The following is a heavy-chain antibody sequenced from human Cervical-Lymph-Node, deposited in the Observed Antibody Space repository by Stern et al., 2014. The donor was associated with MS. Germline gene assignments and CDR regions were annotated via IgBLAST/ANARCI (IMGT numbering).Heavy chain of an antibody. V-gene: IGHV4-30-4*01. D-gene: IGHD4-23*01. Sequence: QVQLQESGPGLVKPSETLSLTCTVSGDSINSGDFHWSWVRQSTGKGLEWIGYISYIGTNYNNPSLKSRVTMSIDTSTNQFSLNLASVTAADTALYFCARMKTELRENRGFDFWGQGTQVTVSS. CDR3: ARMKTELRENRGFDF. CDR2: ISYIGTN. J-gene: IGHJ4*02. CDR1: GDSINSGDFH.